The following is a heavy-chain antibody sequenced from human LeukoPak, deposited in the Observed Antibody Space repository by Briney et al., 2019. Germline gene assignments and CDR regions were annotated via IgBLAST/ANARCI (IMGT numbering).Heavy chain of an antibody. CDR3: ARDRDGIVLVRDRTYYYMDV. D-gene: IGHD2-8*02. V-gene: IGHV3-7*01. Sequence: PGGSLRLSCVVSGFDFSGFSMSWVRQAPGKGLEWVAIMEEYGSYIFYVDSVKGRFIISRDNARNSLYLQMNNLRAEDTAVYYCARDRDGIVLVRDRTYYYMDVWGKGTTVTVAS. CDR2: MEEYGSYI. CDR1: GFDFSGFS. J-gene: IGHJ6*03.